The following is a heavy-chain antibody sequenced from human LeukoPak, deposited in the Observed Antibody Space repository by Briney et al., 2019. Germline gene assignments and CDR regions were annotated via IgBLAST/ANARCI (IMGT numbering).Heavy chain of an antibody. Sequence: ASVKVSCEASGYTFTSYGISWVRQAPGQGLEWMGWISAYNGNTNYAQKLQGRVTMTTDTSTSTAYMELRSLRSDDTAVYYCARDDIASAATGWGRLYYYYYYGMDVWGQGTTVTVSS. J-gene: IGHJ6*02. CDR2: ISAYNGNT. CDR1: GYTFTSYG. D-gene: IGHD5-12*01. CDR3: ARDDIASAATGWGRLYYYYYYGMDV. V-gene: IGHV1-18*01.